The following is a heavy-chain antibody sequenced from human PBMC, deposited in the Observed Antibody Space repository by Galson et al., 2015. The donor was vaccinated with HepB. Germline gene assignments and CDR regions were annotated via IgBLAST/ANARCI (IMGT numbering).Heavy chain of an antibody. CDR3: ARSPAGRWSDYYYYMDV. CDR2: ISSSSSYI. Sequence: SLRLSCAASGFTFSSYSMNWVRQAPGKGLEWVSSISSSSSYIYYADSVKGRFTISRDNAKNSLYLQMNSLRAEDTAVYYCARSPAGRWSDYYYYMDVWGKGTTVTVSS. J-gene: IGHJ6*03. D-gene: IGHD4-23*01. CDR1: GFTFSSYS. V-gene: IGHV3-21*01.